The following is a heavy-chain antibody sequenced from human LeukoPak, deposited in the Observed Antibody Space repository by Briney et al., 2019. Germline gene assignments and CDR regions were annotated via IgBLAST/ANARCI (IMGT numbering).Heavy chain of an antibody. CDR2: IYYSGST. D-gene: IGHD5-18*01. V-gene: IGHV4-61*01. CDR3: ARGPTAMVFYY. CDR1: GGSVSSGSYY. Sequence: PSETLSLTCTVSGGSVSSGSYYWSWIRQPPGKGLEWIGYIYYSGSTNYNPSLKSRVTISVDTSKNQFSLKLSSVTAADTAVYYCARGPTAMVFYYWGQGTLVIVSS. J-gene: IGHJ4*02.